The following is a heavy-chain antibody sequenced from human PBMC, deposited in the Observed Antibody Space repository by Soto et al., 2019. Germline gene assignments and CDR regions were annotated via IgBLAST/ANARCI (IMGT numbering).Heavy chain of an antibody. J-gene: IGHJ4*02. CDR1: GFTFSRHG. CDR2: ISYDGSNK. V-gene: IGHV3-30*18. Sequence: QVQLVESGGGVVQPGRSLRLSCAASGFTFSRHGMHWVRQAPGKGLEWVALISYDGSNKYYADSVKGRFTISRDNSKNPLFLQLTSLRAEDTAVYYCAKETGMQFDYWGQGTLVTVSS. CDR3: AKETGMQFDY.